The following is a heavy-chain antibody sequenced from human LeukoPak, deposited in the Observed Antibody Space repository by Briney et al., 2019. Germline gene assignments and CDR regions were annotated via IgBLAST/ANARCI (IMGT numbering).Heavy chain of an antibody. V-gene: IGHV1-46*01. J-gene: IGHJ3*01. CDR2: INPSGGST. D-gene: IGHD6-19*01. CDR1: GYTFTSYY. Sequence: ASVKVSCKASGYTFTSYYMHWVRQAPGQGLEWMGIINPSGGSTSYAQKLQGRVIMTTDTSTTTAHMELMSLTSDDTAVYYCARGGSSGWYGVGAFDVWGQGTMVIVSS. CDR3: ARGGSSGWYGVGAFDV.